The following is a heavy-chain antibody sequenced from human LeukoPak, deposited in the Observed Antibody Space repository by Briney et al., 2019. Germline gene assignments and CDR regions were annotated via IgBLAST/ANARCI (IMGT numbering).Heavy chain of an antibody. D-gene: IGHD3-10*01. J-gene: IGHJ6*03. Sequence: GASVKVSCKASGGTFSSYAISWVRQAPGQGLEWMGGLIPIFGTAHYAQKFQGRVAITADKSTSTAYMELSSLRSEDTAVYYCARANNIDRMTSSQLLWFGELLTGPGDYYYMDVWGKGTTVTVSS. CDR1: GGTFSSYA. CDR2: LIPIFGTA. CDR3: ARANNIDRMTSSQLLWFGELLTGPGDYYYMDV. V-gene: IGHV1-69*06.